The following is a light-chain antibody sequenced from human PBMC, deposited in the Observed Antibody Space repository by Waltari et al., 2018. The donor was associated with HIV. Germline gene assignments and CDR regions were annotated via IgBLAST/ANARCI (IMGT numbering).Light chain of an antibody. CDR2: YDD. Sequence: QSVLTQPPSVSGAPRQRVTISCSGGRSNIGYNVVNWYQQLPGKAPRLLLYYDDLLSSGVSDRFSGAKSGTSASLAISGLQSEDEADYYCATWDDILRGYVFGPGTKVTVL. V-gene: IGLV1-36*01. J-gene: IGLJ1*01. CDR1: RSNIGYNV. CDR3: ATWDDILRGYV.